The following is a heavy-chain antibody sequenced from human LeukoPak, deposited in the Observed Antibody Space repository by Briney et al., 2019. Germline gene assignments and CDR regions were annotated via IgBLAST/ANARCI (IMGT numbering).Heavy chain of an antibody. CDR3: ARGRWATWYDILTGYYEAPADAFDI. D-gene: IGHD3-9*01. V-gene: IGHV3-21*01. CDR2: ISSSSSYI. Sequence: EGSLRLSCAASGFTFSSYGIHWVRQAPGKGLEWVSSISSSSSYIYYADSVKGRFTISRDNAKNSLYLQMNSLRAEDTAVYYCARGRWATWYDILTGYYEAPADAFDIWGQGTMVTVSS. J-gene: IGHJ3*02. CDR1: GFTFSSYG.